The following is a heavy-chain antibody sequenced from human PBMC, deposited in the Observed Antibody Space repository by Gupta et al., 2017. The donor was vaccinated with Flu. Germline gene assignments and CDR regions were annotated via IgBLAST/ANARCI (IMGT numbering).Heavy chain of an antibody. CDR2: IWYDGSNK. D-gene: IGHD1-26*01. CDR3: ARDSGSDYVYYFDY. CDR1: GFTFSSYG. Sequence: QVQLVESGGGVVQPGRSLRLSCAASGFTFSSYGMHWVRQAPGKGLEWVAVIWYDGSNKYYADAGKGRFTISRDNSKNTLYLQMKSMRAEDTAVYYCARDSGSDYVYYFDYWGQGTMVTVYS. V-gene: IGHV3-33*01. J-gene: IGHJ4*02.